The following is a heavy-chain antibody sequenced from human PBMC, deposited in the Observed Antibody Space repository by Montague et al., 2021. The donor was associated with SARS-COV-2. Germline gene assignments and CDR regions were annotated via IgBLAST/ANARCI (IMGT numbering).Heavy chain of an antibody. J-gene: IGHJ4*02. D-gene: IGHD2-21*01. V-gene: IGHV4-59*12. CDR2: IYYSGST. Sequence: SETLSLTCTLSGGSISSYYWSWIRQPPGKGLEWIGCIYYSGSTNYNPSLKSRITISVDTSKNQFSLKLSSVTAADTAMYYCARDYSHYCGGSGVVDYWGQGTLVTVSS. CDR1: GGSISSYY. CDR3: ARDYSHYCGGSGVVDY.